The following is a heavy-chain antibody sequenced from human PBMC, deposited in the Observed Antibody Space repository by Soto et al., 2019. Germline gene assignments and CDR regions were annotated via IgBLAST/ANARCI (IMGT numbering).Heavy chain of an antibody. CDR3: APTQRGYSYHFDY. CDR1: GFSLTTRGVG. Sequence: QITLKESGPTLVKPTQTLTLTCTFSGFSLTTRGVGVGWIRQPPGKALEWLALIYWDDDEGYSPYLKRRRTIITDHHNNHVALTMTNIDTVDTATYYCAPTQRGYSYHFDYWGQGTLVTVSS. CDR2: IYWDDDE. D-gene: IGHD5-18*01. J-gene: IGHJ4*02. V-gene: IGHV2-5*02.